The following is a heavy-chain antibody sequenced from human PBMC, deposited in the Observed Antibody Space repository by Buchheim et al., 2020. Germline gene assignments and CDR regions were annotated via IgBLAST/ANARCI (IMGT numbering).Heavy chain of an antibody. D-gene: IGHD1/OR15-1a*01. J-gene: IGHJ4*02. CDR3: ASDLNWDIFDH. CDR1: GFTFSSYV. CDR2: LSHDGVNP. Sequence: EVQLVESGGGLVQPGGSLRLSCAASGFTFSSYVMHWVRQVPGKGLEWVSRLSHDGVNPSYADSVKGRFTISRDNAKNTRYLQMNSLRAEDTAVYYCASDLNWDIFDHWGQGTL. V-gene: IGHV3-74*01.